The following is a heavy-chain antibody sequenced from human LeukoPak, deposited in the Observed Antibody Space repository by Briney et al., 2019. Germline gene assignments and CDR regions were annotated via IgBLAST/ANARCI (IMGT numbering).Heavy chain of an antibody. CDR1: GGSSSSSNW. J-gene: IGHJ6*01. Sequence: SGTLSLTCAVSGGSSSSSNWWNWVRQPPGTGLEWIGEIDHSGRTNYNPSLKSRVAISVDKSKNQISLKLSSVTAADTAVYYCASKEYYYYGMDVWGQGTTVTVSS. V-gene: IGHV4-4*02. CDR2: IDHSGRT. CDR3: ASKEYYYYGMDV.